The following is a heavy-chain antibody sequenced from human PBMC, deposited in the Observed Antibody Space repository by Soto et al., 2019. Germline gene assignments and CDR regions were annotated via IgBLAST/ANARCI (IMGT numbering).Heavy chain of an antibody. J-gene: IGHJ4*02. Sequence: EVQLVESGGGLVKPGGSLRLSCAASGFTFSNAWMNWVRQAPGKGLEWVGRIKKRADGGTADHATPVKGRFTISREDSKDAPNRKITGLKTENTAVNYSTPVNPYNNDSRGNNYWGKETLVPVPP. CDR3: TPVNPYNNDSRGNNY. D-gene: IGHD3-22*01. CDR1: GFTFSNAW. CDR2: IKKRADGGTA. V-gene: IGHV3-15*01.